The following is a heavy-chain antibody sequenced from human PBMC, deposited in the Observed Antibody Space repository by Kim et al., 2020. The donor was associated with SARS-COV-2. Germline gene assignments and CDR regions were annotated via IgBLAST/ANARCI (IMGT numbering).Heavy chain of an antibody. V-gene: IGHV4-59*01. Sequence: SETLSLTCTVSGGSISSYYWSWIRQPPGKGLEWIGYIYYSGSTNYNPSLKSRVTISVDTSKNQFSLKLSSVTAADTAVYYCARDGRQWLREDWYFDLWGRGTLVTVSS. J-gene: IGHJ2*01. CDR1: GGSISSYY. D-gene: IGHD5-12*01. CDR2: IYYSGST. CDR3: ARDGRQWLREDWYFDL.